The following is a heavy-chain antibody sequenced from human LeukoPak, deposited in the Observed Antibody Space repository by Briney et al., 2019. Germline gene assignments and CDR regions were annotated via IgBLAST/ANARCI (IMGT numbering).Heavy chain of an antibody. CDR3: ARTQSSSRQSIFDY. J-gene: IGHJ4*02. D-gene: IGHD6-13*01. V-gene: IGHV5-51*01. CDR1: GYSFTNYW. Sequence: GESLKISCQGSGYSFTNYWIGWVRQMPGKGLEWMGIIYPGDSDTRYSPSFQGKVTISADKSISTAYLQWSSLKASDTAIYYCARTQSSSRQSIFDYWGQGTLVTVSS. CDR2: IYPGDSDT.